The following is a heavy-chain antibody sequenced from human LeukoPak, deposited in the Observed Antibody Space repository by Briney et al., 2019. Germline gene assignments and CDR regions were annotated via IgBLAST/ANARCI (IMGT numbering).Heavy chain of an antibody. V-gene: IGHV4-34*01. Sequence: SETLSLTCAVYGGSFSGYYWSWIRQPPGKGLEWIGEINHSGSTNYNPSLKSRVTISVDTSKNQFSLKLSSVTAADTAVYYCARRGYSGNSARVRAFDIWGQGTMVTVSS. CDR3: ARRGYSGNSARVRAFDI. J-gene: IGHJ3*02. CDR1: GGSFSGYY. CDR2: INHSGST. D-gene: IGHD4-23*01.